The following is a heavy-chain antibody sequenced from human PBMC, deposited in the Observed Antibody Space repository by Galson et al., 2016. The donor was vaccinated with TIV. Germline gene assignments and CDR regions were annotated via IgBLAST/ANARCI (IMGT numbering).Heavy chain of an antibody. V-gene: IGHV3-48*01. Sequence: SLRLSCAASGLTFSVYNMNWVRQAPGKGLEWISYASTTSSLIYYADSVRGRFTISRDNAKNSLYLQMNSLRADDTAVYYCAREGRDGYNPYFDYWGQGTLVTVSS. CDR1: GLTFSVYN. CDR2: ASTTSSLI. D-gene: IGHD5-24*01. CDR3: AREGRDGYNPYFDY. J-gene: IGHJ4*02.